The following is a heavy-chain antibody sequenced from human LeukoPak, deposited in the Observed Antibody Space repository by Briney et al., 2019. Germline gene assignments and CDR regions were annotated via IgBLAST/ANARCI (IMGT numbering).Heavy chain of an antibody. D-gene: IGHD3-9*01. CDR2: IHHSGRT. CDR3: AADRDIMNPPFDL. J-gene: IGHJ4*02. CDR1: GGSFSDYY. Sequence: SETLSLTCAAYGGSFSDYYWAWIRQPPGKGLEWIGEIHHSGRTNYNPSFKSRITISLDTSRKQFSLKLNSVTAADTAIYYCAADRDIMNPPFDLWGQGTLVTVSS. V-gene: IGHV4-34*01.